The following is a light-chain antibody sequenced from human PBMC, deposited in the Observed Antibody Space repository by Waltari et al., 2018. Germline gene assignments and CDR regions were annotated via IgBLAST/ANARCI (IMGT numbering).Light chain of an antibody. CDR1: HANLGSNY. CDR3: ASWDDSHYV. Sequence: QSVLTQPPSASATPGQRVTISCSGSHANLGSNYLYWYQQLHGTAPKLLIYRNNERPSRVPDRFSASKYGTSASLVINGLRSEDEAVYYCASWDDSHYVFGPGTTVTVL. J-gene: IGLJ1*01. CDR2: RNN. V-gene: IGLV1-47*01.